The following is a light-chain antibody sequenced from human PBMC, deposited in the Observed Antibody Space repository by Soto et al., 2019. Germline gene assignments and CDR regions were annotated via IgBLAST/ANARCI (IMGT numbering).Light chain of an antibody. V-gene: IGKV3-20*01. CDR3: QQYGSSLYT. Sequence: EIVLTQSPDTLSLSPGERATLSCRASQSVSRNSLAWYQQKPGQAPRLLICGASSRATGIPDRFSGSGSGTDFTLTISRLEPEDFAVFYCQQYGSSLYTFGQGTKLEIK. J-gene: IGKJ2*01. CDR2: GAS. CDR1: QSVSRNS.